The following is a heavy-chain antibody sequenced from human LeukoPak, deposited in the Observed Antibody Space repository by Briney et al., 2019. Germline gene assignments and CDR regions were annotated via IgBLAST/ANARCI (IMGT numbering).Heavy chain of an antibody. D-gene: IGHD2-2*01. V-gene: IGHV5-51*01. CDR2: IYPGDSDT. CDR3: ARPGYCSTTSCSAIDY. CDR1: GYIFSTYW. Sequence: TGESLKISCKGSGYIFSTYWIGWVRQMPGKGLEWMGIIYPGDSDTRYSPSFQGQVTISADKSISTAFLHWSSLKASDTAMYYCARPGYCSTTSCSAIDYWGQGTPVTVSS. J-gene: IGHJ4*02.